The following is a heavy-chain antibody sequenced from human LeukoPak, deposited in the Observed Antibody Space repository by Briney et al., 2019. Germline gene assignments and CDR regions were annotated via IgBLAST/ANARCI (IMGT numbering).Heavy chain of an antibody. CDR2: IVPILEAT. Sequence: SVKVSCKASGNTFSSYGISWVRQAPGQGLKWLGRIVPILEATKYSPHLEGRVTITADKSTVTAYMELNSLRSDDTAVYYCAREGDVFGPFDSWGQGTLVTVSS. D-gene: IGHD3-16*01. V-gene: IGHV1-69*04. CDR1: GNTFSSYG. J-gene: IGHJ4*02. CDR3: AREGDVFGPFDS.